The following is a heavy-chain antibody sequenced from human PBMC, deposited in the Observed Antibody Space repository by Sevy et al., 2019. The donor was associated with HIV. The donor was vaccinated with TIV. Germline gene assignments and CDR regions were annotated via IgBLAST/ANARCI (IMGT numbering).Heavy chain of an antibody. CDR2: INPNSGGT. CDR3: ARRQLERRGAFDI. Sequence: ASVKVSCKASGYTFTGYYMHWVRQAPGQGLEWMGWINPNSGGTNYAQKFQGRVTMTRDTSISTAYMELSRLRSDDTAVYYCARRQLERRGAFDIWGQGTMVNVSS. CDR1: GYTFTGYY. D-gene: IGHD1-1*01. J-gene: IGHJ3*02. V-gene: IGHV1-2*02.